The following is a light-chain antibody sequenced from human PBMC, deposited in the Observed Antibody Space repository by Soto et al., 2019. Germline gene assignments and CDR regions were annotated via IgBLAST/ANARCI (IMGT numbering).Light chain of an antibody. CDR3: QQYGNGAYT. V-gene: IGKV3-20*01. CDR2: GAS. Sequence: ESVLTQSPGTLSLSPGERATLSCRASQSVSSNYLAWYQQKPGQAPRLLIYGASTRATGIPDRFSGSGSGTDFTLTISRLEPEDSAVYYCQQYGNGAYTFGQGTKVEMK. CDR1: QSVSSNY. J-gene: IGKJ2*01.